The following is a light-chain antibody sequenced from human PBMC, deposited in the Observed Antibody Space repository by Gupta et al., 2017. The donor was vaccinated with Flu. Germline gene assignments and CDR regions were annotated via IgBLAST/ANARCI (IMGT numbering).Light chain of an antibody. CDR2: DAS. Sequence: EIVLTQSPATLSLSPGERATLSCRARQSVSSYLDGYKKKPRKAPRRLIYDASNRATGIQARFSGSGGGTDFNITISSLEPEDFGVYYCQQRSNGPPTWAVGQGTKVEIK. CDR1: QSVSSY. V-gene: IGKV3-11*01. J-gene: IGKJ1*01. CDR3: QQRSNGPPTWA.